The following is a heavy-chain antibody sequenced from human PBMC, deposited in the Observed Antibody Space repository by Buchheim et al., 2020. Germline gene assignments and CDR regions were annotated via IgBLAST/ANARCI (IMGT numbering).Heavy chain of an antibody. CDR3: ARGFRRSAGMDV. CDR2: INHSGST. Sequence: QVRLQQWGAGLLKPSETLSLTCAVYGGSFSGYYWSWIRQPPGKGLEWIGEINHSGSTNYNPSLKSRVTISVDTSKNQFSLKLSSVTAADTAVYYCARGFRRSAGMDVWGQGTT. V-gene: IGHV4-34*01. J-gene: IGHJ6*02. CDR1: GGSFSGYY.